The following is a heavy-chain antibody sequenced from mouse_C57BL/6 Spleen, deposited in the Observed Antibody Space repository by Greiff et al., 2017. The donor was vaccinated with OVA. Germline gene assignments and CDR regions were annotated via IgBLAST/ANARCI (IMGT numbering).Heavy chain of an antibody. CDR2: INPNNGGT. CDR1: GYTFTDYY. Sequence: EVQLQQSGPELVKPGASVKISCKASGYTFTDYYMNWVKQSHGKSLEWIGDINPNNGGTSYNQKFKGKATLTVDKSSSTAYMELRSLTSEDSAVYYCAREADYRSFAYWGQGTLVTVSA. D-gene: IGHD2-14*01. CDR3: AREADYRSFAY. J-gene: IGHJ3*01. V-gene: IGHV1-26*01.